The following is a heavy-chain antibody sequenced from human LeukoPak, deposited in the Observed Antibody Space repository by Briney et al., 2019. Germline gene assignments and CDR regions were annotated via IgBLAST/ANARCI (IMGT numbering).Heavy chain of an antibody. CDR1: GFTFSSYG. J-gene: IGHJ4*02. Sequence: GSLRLSCAASGFTFSSYGMHWVRQAPGKGLEWVAVIWYDGSNKYYADSVKGRFTISRDNSKNTLYLQMNSLRAEDTAVYYCARDGGLYSSSWFDYWGQGTLVTVSS. D-gene: IGHD6-13*01. CDR2: IWYDGSNK. CDR3: ARDGGLYSSSWFDY. V-gene: IGHV3-33*01.